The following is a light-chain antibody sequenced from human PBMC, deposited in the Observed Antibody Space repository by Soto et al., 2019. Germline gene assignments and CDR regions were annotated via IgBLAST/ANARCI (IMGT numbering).Light chain of an antibody. Sequence: DIVMTQSPDSLAVSLGERATINCKSSQSLFYSATNKNYLSWYQQRPGQPPKLLIYWASTRESGVPDRFSGSGSGTDFTLTINSLQAEDVALYYCQHYYNLPHTFGGGTKVDIK. CDR3: QHYYNLPHT. CDR2: WAS. V-gene: IGKV4-1*01. CDR1: QSLFYSATNKNY. J-gene: IGKJ4*01.